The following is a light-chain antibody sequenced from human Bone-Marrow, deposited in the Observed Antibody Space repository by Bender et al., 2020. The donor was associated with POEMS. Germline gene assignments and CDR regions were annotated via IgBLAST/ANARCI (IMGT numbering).Light chain of an antibody. CDR2: EDS. CDR1: NNDVGSYNF. CDR3: CSFANSETYV. V-gene: IGLV2-23*01. Sequence: QSALTQPASVSGSPGQSITISCTGTNNDVGSYNFVSWYQHHPGKAPKLMIYEDSQRPSGVSTRFSGSKSGDRASLTISGLQGEDEADYYCCSFANSETYVFGTGTKVTVL. J-gene: IGLJ1*01.